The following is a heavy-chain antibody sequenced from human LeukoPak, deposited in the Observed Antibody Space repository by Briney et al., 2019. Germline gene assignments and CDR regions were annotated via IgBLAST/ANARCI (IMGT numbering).Heavy chain of an antibody. Sequence: GGSLRLSCATSAFTFSKYGMHWVRQAPGKGLEWVAFIRYDGSNKYYADSVKGRFTISRDNSKNTLYVQMNSLRAEDTAVYYCAKGGGGVVTAIVDYWGQGTLVTVSS. CDR1: AFTFSKYG. CDR3: AKGGGGVVTAIVDY. V-gene: IGHV3-30*02. D-gene: IGHD2-21*02. CDR2: IRYDGSNK. J-gene: IGHJ4*02.